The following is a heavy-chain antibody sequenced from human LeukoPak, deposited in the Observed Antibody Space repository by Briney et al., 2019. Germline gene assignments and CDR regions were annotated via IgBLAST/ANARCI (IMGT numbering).Heavy chain of an antibody. J-gene: IGHJ4*02. V-gene: IGHV1-2*02. CDR3: ASEGPIVGATHLVDY. Sequence: ASVKVSCKAYGYTFTDYYMHWVRQAPGQGLEWMGWINPNSGGTNYAQKFQGRVTMTRDTSISTAYMELSRLRSDDTAVYYCASEGPIVGATHLVDYWGQGTLVTVSS. CDR2: INPNSGGT. CDR1: GYTFTDYY. D-gene: IGHD1-26*01.